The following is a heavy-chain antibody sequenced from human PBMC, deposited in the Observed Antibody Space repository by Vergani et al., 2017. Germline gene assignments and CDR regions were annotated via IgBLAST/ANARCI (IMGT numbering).Heavy chain of an antibody. CDR2: ISSDGGST. Sequence: EVHLLESGGGLVQSGGFLRRSCAASGFTFSTYAMTWVRQAPGKGLEWVSTISSDGGSTYYADSVKGRFTISRDNSKNTLSLQMNSLTAEDTAIYYCAGPQGTSAYYYGGFDYWGQGILVTVSS. J-gene: IGHJ4*02. CDR3: AGPQGTSAYYYGGFDY. D-gene: IGHD3-22*01. CDR1: GFTFSTYA. V-gene: IGHV3-23*01.